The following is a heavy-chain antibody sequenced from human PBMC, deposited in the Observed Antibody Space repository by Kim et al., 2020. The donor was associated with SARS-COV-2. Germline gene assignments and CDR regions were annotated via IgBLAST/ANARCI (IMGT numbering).Heavy chain of an antibody. V-gene: IGHV4-34*01. CDR3: ERGFTPDCSGDSCYVAWGMDV. Sequence: SETLSLTCAVYGGSFSGYHWSWIRQTPGKGLEWIGEINQSGSAYYNPFLSSRLTLSVDTSKNQFSLRLRSVIAADTSVYYCERGFTPDCSGDSCYVAWGMDVWGQGTTVTVSS. D-gene: IGHD2-15*01. CDR2: INQSGSA. CDR1: GGSFSGYH. J-gene: IGHJ6*02.